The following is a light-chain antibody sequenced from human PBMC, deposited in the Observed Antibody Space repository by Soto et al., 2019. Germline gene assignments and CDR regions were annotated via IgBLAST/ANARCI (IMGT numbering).Light chain of an antibody. V-gene: IGLV1-44*01. J-gene: IGLJ3*02. CDR2: SNN. CDR3: AAWDDSLNGQV. CDR1: SSNIGSNT. Sequence: QLVLTQPPSASRTPGQRVTISCSGSSSNIGSNTVNWYQQLPGTAPKLLIYSNNQRPSGVPDRFSGSKSGTSASLAISGLQSEDEADYYCAAWDDSLNGQVFGGGTKVTVL.